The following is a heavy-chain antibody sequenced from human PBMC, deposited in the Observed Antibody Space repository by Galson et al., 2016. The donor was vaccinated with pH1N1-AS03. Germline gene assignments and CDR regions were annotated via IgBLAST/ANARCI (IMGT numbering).Heavy chain of an antibody. CDR2: ISYDASTK. J-gene: IGHJ4*02. V-gene: IGHV3-30*03. CDR1: GFTFRSYG. Sequence: SLRLSCAASGFTFRSYGMHWVRQTPGKGLQWVAVISYDASTKLYADTVRGRSTISRDNSKNTLYLQMNSLRPEDTAVYFCARAQSFYVDYFDNWGQGTLVTVSS. CDR3: ARAQSFYVDYFDN. D-gene: IGHD3-10*02.